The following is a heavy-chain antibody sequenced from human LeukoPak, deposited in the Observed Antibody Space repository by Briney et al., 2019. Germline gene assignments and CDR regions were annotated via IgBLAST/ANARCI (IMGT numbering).Heavy chain of an antibody. D-gene: IGHD3-16*02. CDR1: GYTFTSYD. V-gene: IGHV1-8*01. CDR2: MNPNSGNT. J-gene: IGHJ4*02. Sequence: ASVKASCKASGYTFTSYDINWVRQATGQGLEWMGWMNPNSGNTGYAQKFQGRVTMTRNTSISTAYMELSSLRSEDTAVYYCARFGYYDYIWGSYRYTELDYWGQGTLVTVSS. CDR3: ARFGYYDYIWGSYRYTELDY.